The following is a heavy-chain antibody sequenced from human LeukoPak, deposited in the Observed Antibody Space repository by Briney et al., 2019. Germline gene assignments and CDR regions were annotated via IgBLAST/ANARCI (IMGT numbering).Heavy chain of an antibody. CDR2: LYSGSDT. CDR1: GFTVNTNY. D-gene: IGHD3-10*01. V-gene: IGHV3-53*01. J-gene: IGHJ2*01. CDR3: ARVGDHFHWYLDL. Sequence: GGSLRLSCAASGFTVNTNYMNWVRQAPGKGLEWVSILYSGSDTYYADSVKGRFTISRDSSKNILSLQMNKLRAEDTAVYYCARVGDHFHWYLDLWGRGTLVTVSS.